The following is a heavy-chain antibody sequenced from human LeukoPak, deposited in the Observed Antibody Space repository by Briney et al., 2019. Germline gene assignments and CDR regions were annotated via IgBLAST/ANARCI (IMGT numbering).Heavy chain of an antibody. CDR3: ARDPATIDVVTEMNGFDI. D-gene: IGHD2-21*02. CDR1: GFTFSDYY. Sequence: KPGGSLRLSCAASGFTFSDYYMSWIRQAPGKGLEWISYISRSGSSTNYADSVRDRFTISRDNAKNSLYLQMNSLRAEDTAVYYCARDPATIDVVTEMNGFDIWGQGTMVTVSS. CDR2: ISRSGSST. J-gene: IGHJ3*02. V-gene: IGHV3-11*05.